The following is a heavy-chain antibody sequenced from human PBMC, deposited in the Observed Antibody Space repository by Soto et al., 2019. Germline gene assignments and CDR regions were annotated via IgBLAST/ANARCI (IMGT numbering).Heavy chain of an antibody. Sequence: QLHLQESGPGLVEPSETLSLTSGVSGGSITSTSYYWGWLRQPPGEGLERIGSIDYRGNIYYNSSLESRVTISVDTSKYQFSLNLNSVTAADSAVYHCARVAALVGAARYWYFDLWGRGTRVSV. V-gene: IGHV4-39*01. J-gene: IGHJ2*01. CDR3: ARVAALVGAARYWYFDL. D-gene: IGHD2-15*01. CDR1: GGSITSTSYY. CDR2: IDYRGNI.